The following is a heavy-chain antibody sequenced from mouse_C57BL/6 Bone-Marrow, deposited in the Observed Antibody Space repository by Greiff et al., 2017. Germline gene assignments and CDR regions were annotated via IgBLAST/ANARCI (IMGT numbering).Heavy chain of an antibody. D-gene: IGHD1-1*01. CDR3: ARRQNPPWYYYDSSYTWFAY. V-gene: IGHV3-1*01. CDR1: GYSITSGYD. Sequence: DVKLVESGPGMVKPSQSLSLTCPVTGYSITSGYDWHWIRHFPGNKLEWMGYISYIGSTNYNPSPKSRISITHDTSKHHFFLTLHSVNTEDTATHYCARRQNPPWYYYDSSYTWFAYWGQGTLVTGSA. CDR2: ISYIGST. J-gene: IGHJ3*01.